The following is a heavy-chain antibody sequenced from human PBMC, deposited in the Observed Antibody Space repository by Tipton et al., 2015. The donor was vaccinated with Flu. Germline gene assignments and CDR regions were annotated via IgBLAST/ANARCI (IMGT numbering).Heavy chain of an antibody. V-gene: IGHV3-30*04. Sequence: QLVQSGGGVVQPGRSLRLSCAASGFPFSSYAMHWVRQAPGKGLEWVAVISYDGSNKYYADSVKGRFTISRDNSKNTLYLQMNSLRAEDTAVYYCARGWELLARYFDYWGQGTLVTVSS. J-gene: IGHJ4*02. CDR1: GFPFSSYA. CDR2: ISYDGSNK. CDR3: ARGWELLARYFDY. D-gene: IGHD1-26*01.